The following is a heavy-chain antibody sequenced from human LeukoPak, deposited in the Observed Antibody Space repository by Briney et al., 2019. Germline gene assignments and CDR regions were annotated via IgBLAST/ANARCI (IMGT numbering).Heavy chain of an antibody. D-gene: IGHD3-10*01. CDR1: GGSIRTDY. CDR3: AGEGRRMVRD. J-gene: IGHJ4*02. V-gene: IGHV4-59*01. CDR2: IYNIGYT. Sequence: SETLSLTCTVSGGSIRTDYWSWIRQPPGKTLEGVGYIYNIGYTDYNPSLKSRVTISLDASKHQFSLNLTSVTAADTAVYYCAGEGRRMVRDGGQGNLVTVSS.